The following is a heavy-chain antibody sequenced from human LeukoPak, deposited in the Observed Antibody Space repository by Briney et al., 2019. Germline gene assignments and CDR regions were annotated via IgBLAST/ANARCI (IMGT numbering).Heavy chain of an antibody. CDR2: INPSGGST. CDR1: GYTFTSYY. CDR3: ARGVFGELEKLMFQH. V-gene: IGHV1-46*01. J-gene: IGHJ1*01. D-gene: IGHD3-10*02. Sequence: ASVKVSCKASGYTFTSYYIHWVRQAPGPGLEWMGIINPSGGSTSYPQKFQDRVTMTRDTSTSTVYMELSSLKSDDTAIYYCARGVFGELEKLMFQHWGQGTLVTVSS.